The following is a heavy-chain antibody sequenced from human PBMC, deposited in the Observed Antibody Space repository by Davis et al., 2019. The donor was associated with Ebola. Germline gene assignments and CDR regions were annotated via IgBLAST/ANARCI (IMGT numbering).Heavy chain of an antibody. CDR2: ISWNSGSI. CDR3: AKDPHDYGEPGGWFDP. V-gene: IGHV3-9*01. D-gene: IGHD4-17*01. J-gene: IGHJ5*02. Sequence: SLKISCAASGFTFDDYAMHWVRQAPGKGLEWVSGISWNSGSIGYADSVKGRFTISRDNAKNSLYLQMNSLRAEDTALYYCAKDPHDYGEPGGWFDPWGQGTLVTVSS. CDR1: GFTFDDYA.